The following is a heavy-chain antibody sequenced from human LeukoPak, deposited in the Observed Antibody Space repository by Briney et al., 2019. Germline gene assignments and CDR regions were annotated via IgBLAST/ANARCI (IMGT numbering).Heavy chain of an antibody. V-gene: IGHV3-13*01. J-gene: IGHJ4*02. CDR3: ARVAKERVGGVYYFDH. Sequence: GGSLRLSCAASGFTFSDYDMHWVRQATGKGLEWVSAIGTAGDTYYTGSVKGRFTISRENAKNSLYLQMNSLRAGDTAVYYCARVAKERVGGVYYFDHWGQGTLVTVSS. CDR1: GFTFSDYD. D-gene: IGHD1-1*01. CDR2: IGTAGDT.